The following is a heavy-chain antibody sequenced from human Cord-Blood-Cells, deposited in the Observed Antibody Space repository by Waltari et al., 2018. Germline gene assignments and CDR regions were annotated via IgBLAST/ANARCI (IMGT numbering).Heavy chain of an antibody. V-gene: IGHV1-24*01. Sequence: QVQLVQSGAEVKTPGASVKFSCKVSGYTLTEFSLLWVSQAPGKGLEWMGGFDPEDGETIYAQKFQGRVTMTEDTSTDTAYMELSSLRSEDTAVYYCATRLSGSYFTTDYWGQGTLVTVSS. CDR3: ATRLSGSYFTTDY. CDR2: FDPEDGET. D-gene: IGHD1-26*01. J-gene: IGHJ4*02. CDR1: GYTLTEFS.